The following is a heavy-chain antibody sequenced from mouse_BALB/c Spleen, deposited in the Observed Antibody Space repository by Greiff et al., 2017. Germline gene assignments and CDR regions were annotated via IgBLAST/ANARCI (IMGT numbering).Heavy chain of an antibody. D-gene: IGHD4-1*01. J-gene: IGHJ3*01. CDR3: ARGTGTGY. Sequence: VQLQQPGAELVKPGASVKLSCKASGYTFTSYWMHWVKQRPGQGLEWIGEINPSNGRTNYNEKFKSKATLTVDKSSSTAYMQLSSLTSEDSAVYYCARGTGTGYWGQGTLVTVSA. V-gene: IGHV1S81*02. CDR1: GYTFTSYW. CDR2: INPSNGRT.